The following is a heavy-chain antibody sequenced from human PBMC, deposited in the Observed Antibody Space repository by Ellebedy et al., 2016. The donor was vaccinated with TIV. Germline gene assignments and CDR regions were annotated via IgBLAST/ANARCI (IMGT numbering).Heavy chain of an antibody. D-gene: IGHD3-16*01. V-gene: IGHV3-30-3*01. J-gene: IGHJ3*02. Sequence: GGSLRLSCAASGFTFSNNAMHWVRQAPGKGLEWVAVISFDGSNKYYADSVKGRFTISRDNSKNTLYLQMNSLRAEDTAVYYCAREGGEWPNAFEIWGQGTMVTVSS. CDR2: ISFDGSNK. CDR1: GFTFSNNA. CDR3: AREGGEWPNAFEI.